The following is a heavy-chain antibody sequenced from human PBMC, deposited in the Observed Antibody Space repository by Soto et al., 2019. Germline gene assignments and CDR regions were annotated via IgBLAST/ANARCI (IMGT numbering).Heavy chain of an antibody. D-gene: IGHD3-10*01. Sequence: QVQLVQSGDEVKKSGASVKVSCKASGYTFSNYGISWVRQAPGQGLEWMGWISGYNGLTAYAQNVQGRVTMTIDTPTRTVFMELTSLRSNDTAVYYCARDEGIRGFDSWGQGTLVNVSS. CDR2: ISGYNGLT. CDR3: ARDEGIRGFDS. V-gene: IGHV1-18*04. CDR1: GYTFSNYG. J-gene: IGHJ4*02.